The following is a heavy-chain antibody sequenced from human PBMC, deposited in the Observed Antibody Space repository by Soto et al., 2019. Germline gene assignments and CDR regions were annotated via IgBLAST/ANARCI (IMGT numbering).Heavy chain of an antibody. D-gene: IGHD2-15*01. J-gene: IGHJ4*02. CDR3: ARSALLWWALDS. CDR1: GFSLGDYG. V-gene: IGHV3-23*01. Sequence: GGSLRLCCTASGFSLGDYGMNWVRQTPGKGLEWVSTISASGHSAYSADSVKGRLIISRDNSKNTLYLQMNSLRAEDTAVYYCARSALLWWALDSWGQGTLVTVSS. CDR2: ISASGHSA.